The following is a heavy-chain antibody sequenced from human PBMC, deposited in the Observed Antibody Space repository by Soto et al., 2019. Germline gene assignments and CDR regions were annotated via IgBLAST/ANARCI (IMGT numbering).Heavy chain of an antibody. D-gene: IGHD6-13*01. CDR2: MNPNSGNT. J-gene: IGHJ6*03. CDR1: GYTFTSYD. CDR3: ARGQSGAAAGNNYYYYYYMDV. Sequence: ASVKVSCKASGYTFTSYDINWVRQATGQGLEWMGWMNPNSGNTGYAQKFQGRVTMTRNTSISTAYMELSSLRSEDTAVYYCARGQSGAAAGNNYYYYYYMDVWGKGTTVTVSS. V-gene: IGHV1-8*01.